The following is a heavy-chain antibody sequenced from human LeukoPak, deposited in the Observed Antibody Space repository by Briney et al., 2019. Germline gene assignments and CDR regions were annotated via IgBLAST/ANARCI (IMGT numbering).Heavy chain of an antibody. CDR3: ARVQGHPPNGLDI. D-gene: IGHD2-8*01. V-gene: IGHV3-30-3*01. CDR2: TSSDLNVK. Sequence: GGSLRLSCAASGFTFSNYVIHWVRQAPGKGLEWVAVTSSDLNVKLYADSVKGRFTISRDNAKNTLYLQMNSLRADDTAVYYCARVQGHPPNGLDIWGQGTMVTVSS. J-gene: IGHJ3*02. CDR1: GFTFSNYV.